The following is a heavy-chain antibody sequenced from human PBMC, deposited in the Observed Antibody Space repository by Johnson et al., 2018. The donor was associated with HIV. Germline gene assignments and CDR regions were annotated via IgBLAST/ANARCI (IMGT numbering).Heavy chain of an antibody. CDR1: GFTFSSYA. Sequence: QVQLVESGGGVVQPGRSLRLSCAASGFTFSSYAMHWVRQAPGKGLEWVAVISYDGSNKYYADSVKGRFTISRDNSKNTLYLQMNSLRAEDTAVYYCARDPGSSSWYYYSNDAFEIWGQGTMVTVSS. V-gene: IGHV3-30-3*01. J-gene: IGHJ3*02. D-gene: IGHD6-13*01. CDR2: ISYDGSNK. CDR3: ARDPGSSSWYYYSNDAFEI.